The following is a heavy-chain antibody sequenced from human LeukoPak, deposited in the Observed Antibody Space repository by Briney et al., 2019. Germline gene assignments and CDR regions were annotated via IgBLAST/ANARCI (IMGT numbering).Heavy chain of an antibody. Sequence: GRSLRLSCAASGFTFDDYAMRWVRQAPGKGLEWVSGISWNGGSIAYADSVKGRFTISRDNAKNSLYLQMNSLRAEDMALYYCAKDMVYQLLVGDAFDIWGQGTMVTVSS. CDR3: AKDMVYQLLVGDAFDI. J-gene: IGHJ3*02. D-gene: IGHD2-2*01. CDR2: ISWNGGSI. V-gene: IGHV3-9*03. CDR1: GFTFDDYA.